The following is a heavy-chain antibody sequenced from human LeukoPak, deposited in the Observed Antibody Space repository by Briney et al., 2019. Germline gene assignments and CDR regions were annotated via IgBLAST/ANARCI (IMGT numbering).Heavy chain of an antibody. CDR1: GGSFSGYY. CDR2: INHSGST. J-gene: IGHJ6*02. V-gene: IGHV4-34*01. CDR3: ARLGGEGYDLWSGYFQSYYYYGMDV. D-gene: IGHD3-3*01. Sequence: PSETLSLTCAVYGGSFSGYYWSWIRQPPGKGLEWIGEINHSGSTNYNPSLKSRVTISVDTSKNQFSLKLSSVTAVDTAVYYCARLGGEGYDLWSGYFQSYYYYGMDVWGQGTTVTVSS.